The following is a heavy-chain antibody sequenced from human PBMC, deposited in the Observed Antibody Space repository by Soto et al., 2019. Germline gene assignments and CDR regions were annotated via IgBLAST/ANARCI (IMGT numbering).Heavy chain of an antibody. CDR3: TTGSSAVDYYYGMDV. D-gene: IGHD3-10*01. V-gene: IGHV3-15*07. CDR2: IKSKTDGGTT. CDR1: GFTFSNAW. Sequence: GGSLRLSCAASGFTFSNAWMNWVRQAPGKGLEWVGRIKSKTDGGTTDYAAPVKGRFTISRDDSKNTLYLQMNSLKTEDTAVYYCTTGSSAVDYYYGMDVWGQGTTVTVSS. J-gene: IGHJ6*02.